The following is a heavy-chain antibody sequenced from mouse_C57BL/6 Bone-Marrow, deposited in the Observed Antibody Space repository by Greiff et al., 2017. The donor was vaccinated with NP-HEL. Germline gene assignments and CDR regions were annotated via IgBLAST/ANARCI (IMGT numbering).Heavy chain of an antibody. D-gene: IGHD4-1*01. V-gene: IGHV1-54*01. CDR1: GYAFTNYL. CDR3: ARADWDGLYYFDY. CDR2: INPGSGGT. J-gene: IGHJ2*01. Sequence: QVQLKQSGAELVRPGTSVKVSCKASGYAFTNYLIEWVKQRPGQGLEWIGVINPGSGGTNYNEKFKGKATLTADKSSSTAYMQLSSLTSEDSAVYFCARADWDGLYYFDYWGQGTTLTVSS.